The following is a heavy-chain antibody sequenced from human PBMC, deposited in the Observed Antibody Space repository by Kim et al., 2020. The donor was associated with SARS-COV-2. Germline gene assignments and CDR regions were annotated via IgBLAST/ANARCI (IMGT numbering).Heavy chain of an antibody. D-gene: IGHD2-2*01. V-gene: IGHV3-23*01. J-gene: IGHJ4*02. Sequence: GGSLRLSCAASGFTFSSYAMSWVRQAPGKGLEWVSAISGSGGSTYYADSVKGRFTISRDNSKNTLYLQMNSLRAEDTAVYYCAKAPPARIVVVPAASYGSGIHPMRGGQGTLVTVSS. CDR1: GFTFSSYA. CDR3: AKAPPARIVVVPAASYGSGIHPMR. CDR2: ISGSGGST.